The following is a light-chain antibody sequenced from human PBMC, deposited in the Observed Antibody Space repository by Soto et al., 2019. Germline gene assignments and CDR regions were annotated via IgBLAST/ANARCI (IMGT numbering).Light chain of an antibody. Sequence: QSALTQPASVSGSPGQSITISCTGTSSDVGGYNYVSWYQQHPGKAPKLMIYEVSNRPSGVSNRFSGSKSGNTASLTISGLQAEDEADYYCSSYTSRITGYVFGNGTKVTV. CDR2: EVS. J-gene: IGLJ1*01. CDR3: SSYTSRITGYV. V-gene: IGLV2-14*01. CDR1: SSDVGGYNY.